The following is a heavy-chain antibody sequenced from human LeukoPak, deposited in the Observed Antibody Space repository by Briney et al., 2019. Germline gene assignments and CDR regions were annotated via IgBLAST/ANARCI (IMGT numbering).Heavy chain of an antibody. J-gene: IGHJ4*02. D-gene: IGHD2-8*01. CDR2: ISAYNGNT. CDR3: ARPRRPYCTNGVCYDFDY. V-gene: IGHV1-18*01. Sequence: ASVKVSCKASGYTFTSYGISWVRQAPGQGLEWMGWISAYNGNTNYAQKLQGRVTMTTDTSTSTAYMELRSLRSDDTAVYYCARPRRPYCTNGVCYDFDYWGQGTLVTVSS. CDR1: GYTFTSYG.